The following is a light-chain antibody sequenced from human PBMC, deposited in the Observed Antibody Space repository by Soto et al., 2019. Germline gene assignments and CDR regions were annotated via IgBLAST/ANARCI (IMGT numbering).Light chain of an antibody. CDR1: RVLLHLNGNNY. V-gene: IGKV2-28*01. Sequence: IVLSQSPVSLPGTPGEPSSISSRSSRVLLHLNGNNYMDWYLQKPGQSPQLLIYVGSNRACGVPDRFSGSGSGTDFTLKISRVEADDVGIYYCMQALQNPVTFGQGTRLDIK. CDR3: MQALQNPVT. CDR2: VGS. J-gene: IGKJ5*01.